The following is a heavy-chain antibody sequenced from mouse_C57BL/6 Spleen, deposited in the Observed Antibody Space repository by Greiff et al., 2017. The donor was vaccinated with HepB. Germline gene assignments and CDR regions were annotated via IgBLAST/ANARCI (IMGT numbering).Heavy chain of an antibody. CDR1: GYTFTSYW. CDR2: IDPSDSET. D-gene: IGHD2-3*01. J-gene: IGHJ3*01. Sequence: QVQLQHPGAELVRPGSSVKLSCKASGYTFTSYWMHWVKQRPIQGLEWIGNIDPSDSETHYNQKFKDKATLTVDKSSSTAYMQLSSLTSEDSAVYYCARRGRDGYPFAYWGQGTLVTVSA. CDR3: ARRGRDGYPFAY. V-gene: IGHV1-52*01.